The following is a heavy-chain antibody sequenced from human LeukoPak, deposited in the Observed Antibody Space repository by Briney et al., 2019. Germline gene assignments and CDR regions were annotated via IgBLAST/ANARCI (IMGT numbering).Heavy chain of an antibody. V-gene: IGHV3-21*01. D-gene: IGHD5-18*01. CDR1: GFTFSSYS. CDR2: ISSSSSYI. CDR3: ARDERDTAMALYFDY. J-gene: IGHJ4*02. Sequence: GGSLRLSWAASGFTFSSYSMNWVRQAPGKGLEWVSSISSSSSYIYYADSVKGRFTISRDNAKNSLYLQMNSLRAEDTAVYYCARDERDTAMALYFDYWGQGTLVTVSS.